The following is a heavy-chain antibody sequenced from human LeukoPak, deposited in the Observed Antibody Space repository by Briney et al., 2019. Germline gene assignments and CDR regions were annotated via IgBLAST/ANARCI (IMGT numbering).Heavy chain of an antibody. CDR3: ARSPSDGYNLGYYFDY. CDR1: GYTLTELS. D-gene: IGHD5-24*01. Sequence: ASVKVSCKVSGYTLTELSMHWVRQAPGKGLEWMGGFDPEDGETIYAQKFQGRVTMTEDTSTDTAYVELSSLRSEDTAVYYCARSPSDGYNLGYYFDYWGQETLVTVSS. CDR2: FDPEDGET. J-gene: IGHJ4*02. V-gene: IGHV1-24*01.